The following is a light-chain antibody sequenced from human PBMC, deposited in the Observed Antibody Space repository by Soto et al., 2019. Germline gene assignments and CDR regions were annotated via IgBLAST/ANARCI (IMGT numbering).Light chain of an antibody. CDR2: GNS. CDR3: QSYDSSLSAYV. Sequence: QSVLTQPPSVSAAPGQKVSISCSGSSSNVGKNFVSWYQHVPGKAPKLLIYGNSNRPSGVPDRFSGSKSGTSASLAITGLQAEDEADYYCQSYDSSLSAYVFGTGTKLTVL. V-gene: IGLV1-40*01. J-gene: IGLJ1*01. CDR1: SSNVGKNF.